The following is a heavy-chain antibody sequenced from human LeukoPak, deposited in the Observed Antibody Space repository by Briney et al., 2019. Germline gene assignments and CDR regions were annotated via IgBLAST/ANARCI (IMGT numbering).Heavy chain of an antibody. D-gene: IGHD3-10*01. V-gene: IGHV4-39*01. CDR1: GGSISSSSYY. J-gene: IGHJ4*02. CDR2: IYYSGST. Sequence: PSETLSLTCTVSGGSISSSSYYWGWIRQPPGKGLEWIGSIYYSGSTYYNPSLKSRVTISVDTSKNQFSLKLSSVTAADTAVYYCARHAGYYYGSERWYFDYWGQGTLVTVSS. CDR3: ARHAGYYYGSERWYFDY.